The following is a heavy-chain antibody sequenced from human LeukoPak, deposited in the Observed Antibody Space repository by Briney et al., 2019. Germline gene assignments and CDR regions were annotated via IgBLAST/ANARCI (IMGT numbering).Heavy chain of an antibody. CDR1: GFTFDDSV. CDR2: INWNGGST. Sequence: GPVGSLRLSCAASGFTFDDSVMSWVRQAPGKGLEWVSSINWNGGSTGYADSVKGRFTISRDNAKNSLYLQMNSLRAEDTALYYCARGYDILTNAFDYWGQGTLVTVSS. D-gene: IGHD3-9*01. V-gene: IGHV3-20*04. CDR3: ARGYDILTNAFDY. J-gene: IGHJ4*02.